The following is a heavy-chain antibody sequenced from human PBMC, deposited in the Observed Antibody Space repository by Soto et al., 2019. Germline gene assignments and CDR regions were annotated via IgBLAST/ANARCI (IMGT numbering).Heavy chain of an antibody. V-gene: IGHV1-69*13. CDR2: IIPIFGTA. Sequence: SVKVSCKASGGTFSSYAISWVRQAPGQGLEWMGGIIPIFGTANYAQKFQGRVTITADESTSTTYMELSSLRSEDTAVYYCARETCSGGSCYHAFDISGQGTMVTVPS. CDR3: ARETCSGGSCYHAFDI. D-gene: IGHD2-15*01. J-gene: IGHJ3*02. CDR1: GGTFSSYA.